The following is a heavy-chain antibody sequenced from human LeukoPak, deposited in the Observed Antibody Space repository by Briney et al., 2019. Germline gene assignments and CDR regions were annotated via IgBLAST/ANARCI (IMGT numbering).Heavy chain of an antibody. CDR1: GYTFTGYY. J-gene: IGHJ4*02. V-gene: IGHV1-2*02. CDR3: ARGVATYYYDSSGTLWDY. Sequence: ASVKVSCKASGYTFTGYYMHWVRQAPGQRLEWMGWINPNSGGTNYAQKFQGRVTMTRDTSISTAYMELSRLRSDDTAVYYCARGVATYYYDSSGTLWDYWGQGTLVTVSS. CDR2: INPNSGGT. D-gene: IGHD3-22*01.